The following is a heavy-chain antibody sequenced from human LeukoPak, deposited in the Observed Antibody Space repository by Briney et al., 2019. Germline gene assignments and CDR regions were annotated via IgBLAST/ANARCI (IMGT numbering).Heavy chain of an antibody. CDR2: INHSGST. J-gene: IGHJ4*02. Sequence: PSETLSLTCAVYGGSFSGYYWSWIRQPPGKGLEWIGEINHSGSTNYNPSLKSRVTISVDTSKNQFSLKLSSVTAADTAVYYCARSASSSGYYSDPYYWGQGTLVTVS. V-gene: IGHV4-34*01. D-gene: IGHD3-22*01. CDR3: ARSASSSGYYSDPYY. CDR1: GGSFSGYY.